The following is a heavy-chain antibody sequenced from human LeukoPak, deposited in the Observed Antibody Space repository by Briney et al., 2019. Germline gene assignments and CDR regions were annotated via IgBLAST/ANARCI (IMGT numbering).Heavy chain of an antibody. D-gene: IGHD1-14*01. J-gene: IGHJ4*02. CDR2: MNPISGNT. CDR3: ARGPPEPRQGY. Sequence: GGSVRFSCKVSGYTFTTYDITWVRQATGQGLEWMGWMNPISGNTYYAQNFKGRVTMTRNTSIPTAIMQLNNQSSEDTAVYLCARGPPEPRQGYWGQRTLVIVSS. CDR1: GYTFTTYD. V-gene: IGHV1-8*01.